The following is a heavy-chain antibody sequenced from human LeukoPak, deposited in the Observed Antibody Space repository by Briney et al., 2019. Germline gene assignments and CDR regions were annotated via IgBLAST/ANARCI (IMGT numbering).Heavy chain of an antibody. Sequence: PGGSLRLSCAASGFTFNSYGMHWVRRAPGKGLDWVAFIRYDGSIKHYADSVKGRFTISRDNSKNTLFLQMNSLRPEDTALYYCGKGSSTSGCPDYWGQGTLVTVSS. CDR2: IRYDGSIK. D-gene: IGHD6-19*01. CDR1: GFTFNSYG. V-gene: IGHV3-30*02. CDR3: GKGSSTSGCPDY. J-gene: IGHJ4*02.